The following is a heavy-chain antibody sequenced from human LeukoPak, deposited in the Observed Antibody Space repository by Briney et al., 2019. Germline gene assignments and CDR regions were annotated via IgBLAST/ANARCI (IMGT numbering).Heavy chain of an antibody. CDR2: MYHSGST. V-gene: IGHV4-38-2*02. CDR3: ARFRGRSAYYLDY. J-gene: IGHJ4*02. D-gene: IGHD2-15*01. CDR1: GYSISSAYY. Sequence: SETLSLTCSVSGYSISSAYYWGWIRQPPGKGLEWIGTMYHSGSTNYNPSLKSRVTISVDTSKNQFSLRLTSVTAADTAVYYCARFRGRSAYYLDYWGQGTLVTVSS.